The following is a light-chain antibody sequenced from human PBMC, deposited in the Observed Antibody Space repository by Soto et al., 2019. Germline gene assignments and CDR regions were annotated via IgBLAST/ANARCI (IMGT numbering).Light chain of an antibody. CDR3: QHYGISTVT. CDR1: QSVGTR. J-gene: IGKJ5*01. V-gene: IGKV3-20*01. CDR2: GAS. Sequence: TVLTQSPDTLSLSPGERATLSCWASQSVGTRLAWYQQRPGQPPRLLISGASSRATGIPDRFSGSGSATDFTLTISRLEPEDFALYYCQHYGISTVTFGQGTRLEIX.